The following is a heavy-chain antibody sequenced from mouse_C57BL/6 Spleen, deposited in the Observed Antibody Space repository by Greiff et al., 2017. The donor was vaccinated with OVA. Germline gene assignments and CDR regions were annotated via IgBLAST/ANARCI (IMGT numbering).Heavy chain of an antibody. CDR2: ISSGGSYT. CDR1: GFTFSSYG. V-gene: IGHV5-6*01. J-gene: IGHJ4*01. Sequence: EVHLVESGGDLVKPGGSLKLSCAASGFTFSSYGMSWVRQTPDKRLEWVATISSGGSYTYYPDSVKGRFTISRDNAKNTLYLQMSSLKSEDTAMYYCVATDAMDYWGQGTSVTVSS. D-gene: IGHD1-1*01. CDR3: VATDAMDY.